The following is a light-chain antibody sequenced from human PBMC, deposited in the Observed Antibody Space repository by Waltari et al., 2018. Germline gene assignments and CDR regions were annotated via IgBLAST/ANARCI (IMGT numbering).Light chain of an antibody. CDR2: GAS. CDR3: QQYNSWPPMYT. CDR1: QSVTSN. J-gene: IGKJ2*01. V-gene: IGKV3-15*01. Sequence: EIVVTQSPATLSVTPGERATLSCRASQSVTSNLAWYQHKPGQAPRLLISGASTRATGIPARFSGSGSGTEFTLTISSLQSEDFAVYYCQQYNSWPPMYTFGQGTKLEIK.